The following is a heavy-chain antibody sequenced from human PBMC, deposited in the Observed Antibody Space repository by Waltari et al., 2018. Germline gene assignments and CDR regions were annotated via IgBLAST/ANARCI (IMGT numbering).Heavy chain of an antibody. Sequence: QVQLVQSGAEVKKPGASVKVSCKASGYTFTGYYMHWVRQAPGQGLEWMGWINPNSGGTNYAQKFQGRGTMTRDTSTSTGYMELSRVRSEDTAVYYCARVAGIQVWLTNAFDIWGQGKMVSVSS. V-gene: IGHV1-2*02. CDR2: INPNSGGT. CDR3: ARVAGIQVWLTNAFDI. J-gene: IGHJ3*02. D-gene: IGHD5-18*01. CDR1: GYTFTGYY.